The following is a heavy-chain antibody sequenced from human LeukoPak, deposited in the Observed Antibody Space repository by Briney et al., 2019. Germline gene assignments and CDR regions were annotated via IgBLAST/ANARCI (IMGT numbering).Heavy chain of an antibody. D-gene: IGHD3-22*01. CDR1: GYSFTSYL. CDR2: IDPSDSYT. CDR3: AVYDSSGYPFDY. V-gene: IGHV5-10-1*01. Sequence: GESLRISCKGSGYSFTSYLISWVRQMPGKGLEWMGRIDPSDSYTNYSPSFQGHVTISADKSISTAYLQWSSLKASDTAMYYCAVYDSSGYPFDYWGQGTLVTVSS. J-gene: IGHJ4*02.